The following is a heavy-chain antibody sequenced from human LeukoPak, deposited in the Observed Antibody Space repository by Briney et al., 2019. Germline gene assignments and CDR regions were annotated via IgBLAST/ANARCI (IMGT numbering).Heavy chain of an antibody. J-gene: IGHJ4*02. D-gene: IGHD6-19*01. CDR3: ARSIAVAGTLTGGY. Sequence: GGSLRLSCAASGFTFSSYSMNRVRQAPGKGLEWVSSISSSSSYIYYAGSVKGRFTISRDNAKNSLYLQMNSLRAEDTAVYYCARSIAVAGTLTGGYWGQGTLVTVSS. V-gene: IGHV3-21*01. CDR1: GFTFSSYS. CDR2: ISSSSSYI.